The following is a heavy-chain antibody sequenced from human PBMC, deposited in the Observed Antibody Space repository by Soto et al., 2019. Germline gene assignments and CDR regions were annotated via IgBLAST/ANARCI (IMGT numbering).Heavy chain of an antibody. CDR2: MNPNSGNT. CDR1: GYTFTSYD. CDR3: ARSEVPSAGYYYYGMDV. Sequence: QVQLVQSGAEVQKPGASVKVSCKASGYTFTSYDINWVRQATGQGLEWMGWMNPNSGNTGYAQKFQRRVTMTRNTSISTSYMERSSMRSEDTAVYYCARSEVPSAGYYYYGMDVWGQGTTVIVSS. J-gene: IGHJ6*02. V-gene: IGHV1-8*01. D-gene: IGHD2-2*01.